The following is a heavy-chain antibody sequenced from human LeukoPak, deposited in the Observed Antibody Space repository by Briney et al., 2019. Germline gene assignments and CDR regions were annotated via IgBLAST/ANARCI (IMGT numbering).Heavy chain of an antibody. D-gene: IGHD3-16*01. CDR2: IKQDGSEK. CDR3: ASGKGGSY. CDR1: GLSFNTYW. Sequence: PGGSLRLSCAASGLSFNTYWMTWVRQAPGKGLEWVANIKQDGSEKYYVDSVKGRFTISRDNAKNSLYLQMNSLRVEDTAVYYCASGKGGSYWGRGTLVTVSS. V-gene: IGHV3-7*01. J-gene: IGHJ4*02.